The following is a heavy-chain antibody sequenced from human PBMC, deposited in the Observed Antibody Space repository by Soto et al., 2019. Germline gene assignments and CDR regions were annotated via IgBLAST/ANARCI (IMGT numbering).Heavy chain of an antibody. CDR3: ARLMEAIFGVVGTWFDP. CDR2: IYYSGST. D-gene: IGHD3-3*02. V-gene: IGHV4-39*01. Sequence: QLQLQESGPGLVKPSETLSLTCTVSGGSISSSSYYWGWIRQPPGKGLEWIGSIYYSGSTYYNPSRKCRGTIPVDTSKHQCSLKLSSVTAADTAVYYCARLMEAIFGVVGTWFDPWGEGTLVTVSS. J-gene: IGHJ5*02. CDR1: GGSISSSSYY.